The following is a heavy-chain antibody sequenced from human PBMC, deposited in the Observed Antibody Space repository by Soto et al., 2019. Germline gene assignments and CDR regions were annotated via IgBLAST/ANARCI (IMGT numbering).Heavy chain of an antibody. CDR3: ARQKGDIVARPPDH. V-gene: IGHV3-23*01. CDR2: ISGGGST. CDR1: GFTFSGSV. J-gene: IGHJ4*02. D-gene: IGHD5-12*01. Sequence: EVQLSESGGGLVQPGGSLRLSCGGAGFTFSGSVVSWVHQAPGRELEWVSGISGGGSTEYADSAKGRFGISSDNSKDTVYLYINSLRDDDTAVYYCARQKGDIVARPPDHWGQGILVTVSS.